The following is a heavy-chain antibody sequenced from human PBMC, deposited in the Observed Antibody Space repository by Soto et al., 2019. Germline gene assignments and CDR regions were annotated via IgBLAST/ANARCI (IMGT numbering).Heavy chain of an antibody. Sequence: GGSLRLSCAASGFTFSSYGMHWVRQAPGKGLEWVAVIWYDGSNKYYADSVKGRFTISRDNSKNTLYLQMNSLRAEDTAVYYWSRARERLNSFDIWGQGTMVTVSS. CDR2: IWYDGSNK. CDR3: SRARERLNSFDI. V-gene: IGHV3-33*01. J-gene: IGHJ3*02. CDR1: GFTFSSYG. D-gene: IGHD1-1*01.